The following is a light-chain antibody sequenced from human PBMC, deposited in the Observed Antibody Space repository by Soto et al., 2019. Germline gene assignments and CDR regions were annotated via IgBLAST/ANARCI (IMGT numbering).Light chain of an antibody. J-gene: IGKJ1*01. CDR3: QQYDSSPRT. V-gene: IGKV3-11*01. CDR2: DAS. Sequence: EIVLTQSPATLSLSPGERATLSCRASQTITTELAWYQQKPGQPPRLLIYDASNRATGIPARFSGSGSGTDFTLTISRLEPEDFAVYWCQQYDSSPRTFGQGTKVDIK. CDR1: QTITTE.